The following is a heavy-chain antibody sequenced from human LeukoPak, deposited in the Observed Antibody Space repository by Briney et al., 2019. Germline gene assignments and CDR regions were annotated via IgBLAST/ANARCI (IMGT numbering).Heavy chain of an antibody. CDR2: ISSSSYI. D-gene: IGHD3-22*01. J-gene: IGHJ4*02. CDR1: GFTFSSYS. CDR3: ARDLPNSSGYYVPFDY. Sequence: GGSLRLSCAASGFTFSSYSMNWVRQAPGKGLEWVSSISSSSYIYYADSVKGRFTISRDNAKNSLYLQMNSLRAEDTAVYYCARDLPNSSGYYVPFDYWGQGTLVTVSS. V-gene: IGHV3-21*01.